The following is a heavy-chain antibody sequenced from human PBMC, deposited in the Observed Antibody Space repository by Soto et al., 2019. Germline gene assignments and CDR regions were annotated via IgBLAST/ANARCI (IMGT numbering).Heavy chain of an antibody. J-gene: IGHJ3*02. V-gene: IGHV1-69*13. CDR3: ARPRSHYYDRSAERAFDI. CDR1: GGTFNNYA. D-gene: IGHD3-22*01. CDR2: IIPLFGTT. Sequence: ASVKVSCKASGGTFNNYAINWVRQAPGQGLEWMGGIIPLFGTTNYAQKFQGRVTITADESTSTAYMELSSLRSEDTAFYYCARPRSHYYDRSAERAFDIWGQGTMVTVSS.